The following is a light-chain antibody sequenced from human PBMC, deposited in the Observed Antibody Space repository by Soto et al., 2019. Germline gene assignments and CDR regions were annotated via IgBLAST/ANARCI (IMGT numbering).Light chain of an antibody. CDR2: GAS. CDR1: QSFRGL. V-gene: IGKV3-20*01. J-gene: IGKJ5*01. Sequence: EIVLTQSPATLSLSPGERATLSCRASQSFRGLLAWYQQKPGQAPRLLISGASRRATGIPDRFSGAGSGTDFTLTISRLEPEDFALYYCQQHDILPITFGQGTRLEIK. CDR3: QQHDILPIT.